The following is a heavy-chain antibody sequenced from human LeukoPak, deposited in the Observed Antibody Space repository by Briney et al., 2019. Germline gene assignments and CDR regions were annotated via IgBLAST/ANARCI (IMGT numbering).Heavy chain of an antibody. CDR2: IYPDDSDT. V-gene: IGHV5-51*01. CDR1: GYSFTSYW. D-gene: IGHD6-13*01. Sequence: GESLKISCKGSGYSFTSYWIGWVRQMPGKGLEWMGIIYPDDSDTRYSPSFQGQVTISADKSISTAYLQWSSLKASDTAMYYCARRKKSSSWGGYYYYYMDVWGKGTTVTVSS. CDR3: ARRKKSSSWGGYYYYYMDV. J-gene: IGHJ6*03.